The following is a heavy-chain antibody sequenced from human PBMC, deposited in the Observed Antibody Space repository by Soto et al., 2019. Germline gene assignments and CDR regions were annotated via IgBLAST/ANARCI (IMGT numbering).Heavy chain of an antibody. CDR3: ARELRYSSSNYDY. CDR2: IYYSGST. Sequence: SETLSLTCTVSGGSISSYYWSWIRQPPGKGLEWIGYIYYSGSTNYNPSLKSRVTISVDTSKNQFSLKLSSVTAADTAVYYCARELRYSSSNYDYWGQGTLVTVSS. J-gene: IGHJ4*02. CDR1: GGSISSYY. D-gene: IGHD6-6*01. V-gene: IGHV4-59*01.